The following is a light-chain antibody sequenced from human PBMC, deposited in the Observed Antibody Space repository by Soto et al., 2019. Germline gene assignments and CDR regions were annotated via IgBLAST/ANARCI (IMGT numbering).Light chain of an antibody. J-gene: IGKJ1*01. CDR2: VTS. V-gene: IGKV3-20*01. CDR3: QQFGSSSLT. Sequence: ENVLTQSPGTLSLSPGERATLSCRASQSIGSSYLAWYKQKPGHAPRLIIYVTSNRATGIPDRFSGSGYGTDFTLTIRRLEPEDFAVYYCQQFGSSSLTFGQGTKVDIK. CDR1: QSIGSSY.